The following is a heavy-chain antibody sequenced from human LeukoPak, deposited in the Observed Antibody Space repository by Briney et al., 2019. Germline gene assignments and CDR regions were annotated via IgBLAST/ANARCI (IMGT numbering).Heavy chain of an antibody. D-gene: IGHD6-19*01. CDR2: IYYSGST. V-gene: IGHV4-59*01. Sequence: SETLSLTCTVSGGSISSYYWSWIRQPPGKGLEWIGYIYYSGSTNYNPSLKSRVTISVDTSKNQFSLKLSSVTAADTAVYYCARGPRNSSGRAFHFDYWGQGTLVTVSS. CDR1: GGSISSYY. J-gene: IGHJ4*02. CDR3: ARGPRNSSGRAFHFDY.